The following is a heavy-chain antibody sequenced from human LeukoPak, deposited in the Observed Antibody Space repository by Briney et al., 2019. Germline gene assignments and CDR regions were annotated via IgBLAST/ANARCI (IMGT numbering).Heavy chain of an antibody. CDR2: IYYSGST. CDR1: GGSISSYY. CDR3: ARDVGRPGVHWFDP. Sequence: SETLSLTCTVSGGSISSYYWSWIRQPPGKGLEWIGYIYYSGSTNYNPSLKSRDTISVDTSKNQFSLKLSSVTAADTAVYYCARDVGRPGVHWFDPWGQGTLVTVSS. V-gene: IGHV4-59*01. J-gene: IGHJ5*02. D-gene: IGHD3-10*01.